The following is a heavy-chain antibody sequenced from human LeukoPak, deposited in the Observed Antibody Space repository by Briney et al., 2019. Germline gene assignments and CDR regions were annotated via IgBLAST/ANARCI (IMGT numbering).Heavy chain of an antibody. Sequence: GGSLRLSCAASGFTFSTYWMHWVRQAPGERLVWVSRIKSDGSDASYADSVKGRFTISRDNAKNTLYLQMNSLRAEDTAVYYCARGFWTGVEYWGQGALVTVSS. CDR3: ARGFWTGVEY. CDR2: IKSDGSDA. J-gene: IGHJ4*02. CDR1: GFTFSTYW. D-gene: IGHD3/OR15-3a*01. V-gene: IGHV3-74*01.